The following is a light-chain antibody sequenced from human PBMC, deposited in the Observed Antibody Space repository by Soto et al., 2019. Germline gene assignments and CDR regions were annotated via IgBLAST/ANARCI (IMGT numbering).Light chain of an antibody. CDR3: CSYAGRYTYV. CDR2: DVS. CDR1: SSDVGNYNS. Sequence: QSALTQPRSVSGSPGQSVTISCTGTSSDVGNYNSVSWYQQHPGKVPKLIIYDVSKRPSGVPDRFSGSKSGNTASLTISGLQAEDEADYYCCSYAGRYTYVFGTETKVAVL. V-gene: IGLV2-11*01. J-gene: IGLJ1*01.